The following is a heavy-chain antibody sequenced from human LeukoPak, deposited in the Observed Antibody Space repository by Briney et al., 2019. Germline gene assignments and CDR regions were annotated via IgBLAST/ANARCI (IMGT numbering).Heavy chain of an antibody. CDR2: IYTSGST. CDR1: GGSISSYY. CDR3: AREQDCSSTSCYRRYYYYYGVDV. Sequence: NPSETLSLTCTVSGGSISSYYWSWIRQPAGKGLEWIGRIYTSGSTNYNPSLKSRVTMSVDTSKNQFSLKLSSVTAADTAVYYCAREQDCSSTSCYRRYYYYYGVDVWGQGTTVTVSS. D-gene: IGHD2-2*01. V-gene: IGHV4-4*07. J-gene: IGHJ6*02.